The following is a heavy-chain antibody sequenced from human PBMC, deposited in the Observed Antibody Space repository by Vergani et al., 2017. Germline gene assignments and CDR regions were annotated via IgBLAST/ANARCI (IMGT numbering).Heavy chain of an antibody. CDR1: GFTFSDHY. CDR2: MSSGDSI. J-gene: IGHJ5*02. D-gene: IGHD6-13*01. CDR3: AKDPSSSWYKNWFDP. V-gene: IGHV3-11*01. Sequence: QVQLVESGGGLVKPGGSLRLSCAASGFTFSDHYMSWVRQAPGKGLEWISYMSSGDSIYYADSVKGRFTVSRDNTKNTLYLQMNSLRAEDTAVYYCAKDPSSSWYKNWFDPWGQGTLVTVSS.